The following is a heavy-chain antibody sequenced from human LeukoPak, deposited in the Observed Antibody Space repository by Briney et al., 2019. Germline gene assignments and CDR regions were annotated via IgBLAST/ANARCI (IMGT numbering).Heavy chain of an antibody. Sequence: GGSLRLSCAVSGFTFSNYGMHWVRQAPGKGLEWVAVIWYDGSNKDYADSVKGRFTISRDNSKNTLSLQMISLRAEDTAVYYCARAAAYCSTTRCYVNNWFDPWGQGTLVTVSS. D-gene: IGHD2-2*01. CDR2: IWYDGSNK. J-gene: IGHJ5*02. CDR3: ARAAAYCSTTRCYVNNWFDP. CDR1: GFTFSNYG. V-gene: IGHV3-33*08.